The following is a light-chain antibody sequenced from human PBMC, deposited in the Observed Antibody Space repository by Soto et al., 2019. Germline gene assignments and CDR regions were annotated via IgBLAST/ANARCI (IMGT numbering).Light chain of an antibody. CDR1: SGDVGSYNP. V-gene: IGLV2-23*01. CDR3: CSYAGSTTVV. Sequence: QSALTQPDSGSGSPGQSITLSCSGASGDVGSYNPVSWYQQHPGKAPKLTIYEDSKRPSGVSNRFSGSKSGNTASLTISGLQAEDEADYYCCSYAGSTTVVFGGGTKLTVL. J-gene: IGLJ2*01. CDR2: EDS.